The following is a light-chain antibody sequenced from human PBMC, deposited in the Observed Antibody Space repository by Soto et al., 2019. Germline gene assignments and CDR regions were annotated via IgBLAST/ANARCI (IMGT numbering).Light chain of an antibody. V-gene: IGLV2-14*01. CDR2: EVS. J-gene: IGLJ3*02. CDR1: SSDVGGYNY. CDR3: SSYTSRSTWV. Sequence: QSALTQPASVSGSPGQSITISCTGTSSDVGGYNYVSWYQQHPGKAPKLMIYEVSNRPSGVSNHFSGSKSGNTASLTISGRQAEDEADYYCSSYTSRSTWVFGGGTKLTVL.